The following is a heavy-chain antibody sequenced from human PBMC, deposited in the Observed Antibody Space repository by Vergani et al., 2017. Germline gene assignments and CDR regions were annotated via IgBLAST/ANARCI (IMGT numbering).Heavy chain of an antibody. J-gene: IGHJ2*01. Sequence: QVQLVQSGAEVKKPGSSVKVSCKASGGTFSSYAISWVRQAPGQGLEWMGRIIPILGIANYAQKFQGRVTITADKSTSTAYMELSSLRSEDTAVYYCARRGYYYDSSGYPDWYFDLWGRGTLVTVSS. D-gene: IGHD3-22*01. CDR2: IIPILGIA. CDR1: GGTFSSYA. V-gene: IGHV1-69*04. CDR3: ARRGYYYDSSGYPDWYFDL.